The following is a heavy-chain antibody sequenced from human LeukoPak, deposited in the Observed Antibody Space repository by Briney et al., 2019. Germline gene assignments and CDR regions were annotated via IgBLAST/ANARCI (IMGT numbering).Heavy chain of an antibody. CDR2: IWYDGSNK. V-gene: IGHV3-33*01. J-gene: IGHJ6*02. CDR1: GFTFSSYG. D-gene: IGHD6-13*01. CDR3: ARVNEQLVSLRKDYYYYGMDV. Sequence: SLRLSCAASGFTFSSYGMHWVRQAPGKGLEWVAVIWYDGSNKYYADSVKGRFTISRDNSKNTLYLQMNSLRAEDTAVYYCARVNEQLVSLRKDYYYYGMDVWGQGTTVTVSS.